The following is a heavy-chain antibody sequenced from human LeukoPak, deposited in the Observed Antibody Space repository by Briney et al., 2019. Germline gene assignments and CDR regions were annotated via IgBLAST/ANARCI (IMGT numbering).Heavy chain of an antibody. J-gene: IGHJ4*02. CDR1: GFTFSSYE. D-gene: IGHD5-24*01. V-gene: IGHV3-48*03. Sequence: PGGSLRLSCAASGFTFSSYEMNWVRQAPGKGLEWVSYISSSGSTINYADSVKGRFTISRDNAKNSLYLQMNSLRAEDTAVYYCARVRGGYNSFYFDYWGQGTLVTVSS. CDR3: ARVRGGYNSFYFDY. CDR2: ISSSGSTI.